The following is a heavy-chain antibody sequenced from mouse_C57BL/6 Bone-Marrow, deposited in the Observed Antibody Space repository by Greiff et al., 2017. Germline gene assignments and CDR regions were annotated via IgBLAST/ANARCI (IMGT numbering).Heavy chain of an antibody. CDR2: ISSGGDYI. Sequence: EVMLVESGEGLVKPGGSLKLSCAASGFTFSSYAMSWVRQTPEKRLEWVAYISSGGDYIYYADTVKGRFTISRDNARNTLYLQMSSLKSEDTAMYYCTREGNWDSWFAYWGQGTLVTVSA. CDR3: TREGNWDSWFAY. V-gene: IGHV5-9-1*02. D-gene: IGHD4-1*01. J-gene: IGHJ3*01. CDR1: GFTFSSYA.